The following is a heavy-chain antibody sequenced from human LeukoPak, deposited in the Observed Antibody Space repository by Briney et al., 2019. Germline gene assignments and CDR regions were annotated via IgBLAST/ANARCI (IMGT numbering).Heavy chain of an antibody. CDR1: GYIFTDYW. CDR2: IYCDGSKT. V-gene: IGHV5-51*01. D-gene: IGHD2-15*01. J-gene: IGHJ4*02. CDR3: ARQLGYCSGGSCYWGY. Sequence: GESLKISCQTSGYIFTDYWIGWVRQMPGKGLEWMAIIYCDGSKTIYSPSFQTQVTISVDKSTNTAYLQWTSLKASDTAMYYCARQLGYCSGGSCYWGYWGQGTLVTVSS.